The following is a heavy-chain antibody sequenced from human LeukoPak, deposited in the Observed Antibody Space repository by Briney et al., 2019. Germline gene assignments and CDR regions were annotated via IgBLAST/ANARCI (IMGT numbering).Heavy chain of an antibody. V-gene: IGHV4-39*07. Sequence: SETLSLTCTVSSGSISTSNYYWGWVRQPPGKALEWIGNIFYSGSTYYSPSLKSRVTISLDTSRNQFSLKLNSVTAADTAVYYCARDSMITFGGTHYMDVWGKGTTVTVSS. CDR1: SGSISTSNYY. CDR2: IFYSGST. D-gene: IGHD3-16*01. CDR3: ARDSMITFGGTHYMDV. J-gene: IGHJ6*03.